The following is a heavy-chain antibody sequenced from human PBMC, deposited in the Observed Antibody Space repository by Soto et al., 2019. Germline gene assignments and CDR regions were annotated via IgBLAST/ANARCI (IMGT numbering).Heavy chain of an antibody. CDR2: IIPIFGTA. Sequence: GASVKVSCKAPGGTFSSYAISWVRQAPGQGLEWMGGIIPIFGTANYAQKFQGRVTITADESISTAYMELSSLRSEDTAVYYCARSPSAYSSSSDGWFDPWGQGTLVTVSS. V-gene: IGHV1-69*13. D-gene: IGHD6-6*01. J-gene: IGHJ5*02. CDR3: ARSPSAYSSSSDGWFDP. CDR1: GGTFSSYA.